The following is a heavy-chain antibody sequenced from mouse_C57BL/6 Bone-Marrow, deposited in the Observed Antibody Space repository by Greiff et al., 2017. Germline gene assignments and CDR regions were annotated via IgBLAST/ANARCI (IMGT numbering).Heavy chain of an antibody. CDR1: GFTFSDYG. V-gene: IGHV5-15*01. J-gene: IGHJ3*01. D-gene: IGHD4-1*01. CDR3: ARWDDWFAY. CDR2: ISNLAYSI. Sequence: EVKLVESGGGLVQPGGSLKLSCAASGFTFSDYGMAWVRQAPRKGPEWVAFISNLAYSIYYADTVTGRFTISRENAKNTLYLEMSSLRSEDTAMYYCARWDDWFAYWGQGTLVTVSA.